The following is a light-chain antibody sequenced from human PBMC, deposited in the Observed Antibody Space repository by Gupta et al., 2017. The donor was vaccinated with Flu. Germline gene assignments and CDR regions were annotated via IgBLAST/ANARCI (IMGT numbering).Light chain of an antibody. CDR1: SSDVGGYNY. V-gene: IGLV2-14*04. Sequence: SITISCTGTSSDVGGYNYVSWYQQHPGKAPKLMIYDVSNRPSGVSNRFSGSKSGNTASLTISGLQAEDEADYYCSSYTSSSTAVFGGGTKLTVL. J-gene: IGLJ3*02. CDR3: SSYTSSSTAV. CDR2: DVS.